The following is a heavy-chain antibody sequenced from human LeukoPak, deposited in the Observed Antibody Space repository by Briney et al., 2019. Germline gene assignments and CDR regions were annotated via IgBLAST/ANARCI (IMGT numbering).Heavy chain of an antibody. CDR1: GGSISSYY. CDR2: IYYSGST. D-gene: IGHD2-21*01. J-gene: IGHJ4*02. Sequence: SETLSLTCTVSGGSISSYYWSWIRQPPGKGLEWIGYIYYSGSTNYNPSLKSRVTISLDTSENQFSLKLSSVTAADTAVYYCARLFFGGAFDYWGQGTLATVSS. V-gene: IGHV4-59*01. CDR3: ARLFFGGAFDY.